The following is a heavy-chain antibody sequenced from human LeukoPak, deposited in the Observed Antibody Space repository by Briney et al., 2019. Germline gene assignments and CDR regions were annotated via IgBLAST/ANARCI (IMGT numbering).Heavy chain of an antibody. Sequence: GGSLRLACEASGFAFNSYWMSWVRQAPGKGLEWVADINEDGSTIYYVNSVKGRFTISRDNAKNSLSLQLNTLRAEDRAVYYCARWSYVSGTWFLDSWGQGALVAVSS. CDR1: GFAFNSYW. CDR3: ARWSYVSGTWFLDS. J-gene: IGHJ4*02. D-gene: IGHD3-10*01. CDR2: INEDGSTI. V-gene: IGHV3-7*05.